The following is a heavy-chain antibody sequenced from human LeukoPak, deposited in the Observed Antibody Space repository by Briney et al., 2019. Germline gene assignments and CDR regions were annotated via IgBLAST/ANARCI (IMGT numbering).Heavy chain of an antibody. J-gene: IGHJ1*01. CDR2: INHSGST. D-gene: IGHD2-15*01. V-gene: IGHV4-34*01. CDR3: ARALGYCSGGSCPEYFQH. Sequence: SETLSLTCAVYGGSFSGYYWSWIRQPPGKGLEWIGEINHSGSTNYNPSLKSRVTISVDTSKNRFSLKLSSVTAADTAVYYCARALGYCSGGSCPEYFQHWGQGTLVTVSS. CDR1: GGSFSGYY.